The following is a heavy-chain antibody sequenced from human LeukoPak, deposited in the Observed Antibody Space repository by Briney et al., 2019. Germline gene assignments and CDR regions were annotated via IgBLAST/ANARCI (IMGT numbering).Heavy chain of an antibody. CDR1: GFTFDDYA. Sequence: GGSLRLSCAASGFTFDDYAMHWVRQAPGKGLEWVSGISWNSGSIGYADSVKGRFTISRDNAKNSLYLQMNSLRAEDTAVYYCARARTTTAMVPFDYWGQGTLVTVSS. CDR3: ARARTTTAMVPFDY. V-gene: IGHV3-9*01. CDR2: ISWNSGSI. J-gene: IGHJ4*02. D-gene: IGHD5-18*01.